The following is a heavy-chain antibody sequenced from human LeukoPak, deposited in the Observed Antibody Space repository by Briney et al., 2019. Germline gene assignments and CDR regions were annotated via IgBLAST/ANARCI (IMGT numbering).Heavy chain of an antibody. CDR1: GFTFSSYA. Sequence: PGASLRLSCAASGFTFSSYAMSWVRQAPGKGLEWVSAISGSGGSTYYADSVKGRFTISRDNSKNTLYLQMNSLRAEDTAVYYCAKGYYDSSGYHYTVEPYHYGMDVWGQGTTVTVSS. J-gene: IGHJ6*02. CDR2: ISGSGGST. CDR3: AKGYYDSSGYHYTVEPYHYGMDV. D-gene: IGHD3-22*01. V-gene: IGHV3-23*01.